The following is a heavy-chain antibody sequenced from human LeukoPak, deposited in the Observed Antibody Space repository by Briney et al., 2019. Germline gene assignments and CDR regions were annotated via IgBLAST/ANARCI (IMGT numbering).Heavy chain of an antibody. CDR3: ARDPYSSSWTKGWFDP. J-gene: IGHJ5*02. CDR2: ISSSSSYI. D-gene: IGHD6-13*01. CDR1: GFTFSSYS. V-gene: IGHV3-21*01. Sequence: GGSLRLSCAASGFTFSSYSMNWVGQAPGKGLEWVSSISSSSSYIYYADSVKGRFTISRDNAKNSLYLQMNSLRAEDTAVYYCARDPYSSSWTKGWFDPWGQGTLVTVSS.